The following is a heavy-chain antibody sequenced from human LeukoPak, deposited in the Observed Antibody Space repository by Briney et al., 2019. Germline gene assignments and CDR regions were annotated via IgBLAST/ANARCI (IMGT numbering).Heavy chain of an antibody. CDR3: ARMAGGSSGWSN. CDR1: GYTFTSYD. J-gene: IGHJ4*02. V-gene: IGHV1-8*01. CDR2: MNPNSGNP. Sequence: ASVKVSCKASGYTFTSYDINWVRQATGQGLEWMGWMNPNSGNPGYAQKFQGRVTMTRNTSISTAYMELSSLRSEDTAVYYCARMAGGSSGWSNWGQGTLVTVSS. D-gene: IGHD6-19*01.